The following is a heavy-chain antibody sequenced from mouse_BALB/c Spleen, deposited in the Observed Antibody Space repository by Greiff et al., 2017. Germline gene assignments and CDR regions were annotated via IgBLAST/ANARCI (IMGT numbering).Heavy chain of an antibody. V-gene: IGHV1-15*01. Sequence: QVQLKQSGAELVRPGASVTLSCKASGYTFTDYEMHWVKQTPVHGLEWIGAIDPETGGTAYNQKFKGKATLTADKSSSTAYMELRSLTSEDSAVYYCTRSGLLVLYYFDYWGQGTTLTVSS. CDR1: GYTFTDYE. J-gene: IGHJ2*01. CDR2: IDPETGGT. CDR3: TRSGLLVLYYFDY. D-gene: IGHD2-3*01.